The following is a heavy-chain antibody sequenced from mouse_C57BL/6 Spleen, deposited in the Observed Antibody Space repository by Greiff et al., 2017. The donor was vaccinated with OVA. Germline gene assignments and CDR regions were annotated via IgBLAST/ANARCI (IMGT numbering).Heavy chain of an antibody. CDR1: GYTFTSYG. V-gene: IGHV1-81*01. Sequence: VQLQQSGAELARPGASVKLSCKASGYTFTSYGISWVKQRTGQGLEWIGEIYPRSGNTYYNEKFKGKATLTADKSSSTAYMELRSLTSEDSAVYFCARGYGSSFHCYFDVWGTGTTVTVSS. CDR3: ARGYGSSFHCYFDV. D-gene: IGHD1-1*01. CDR2: IYPRSGNT. J-gene: IGHJ1*03.